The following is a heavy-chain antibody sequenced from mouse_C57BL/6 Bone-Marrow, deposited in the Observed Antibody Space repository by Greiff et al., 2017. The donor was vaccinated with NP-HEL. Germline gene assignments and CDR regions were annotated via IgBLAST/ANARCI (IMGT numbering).Heavy chain of an antibody. Sequence: VQLQQSGGDLVKPGGSLKLSCAASGFTFSSYGMSWVRQTPDKRLEWVATISSGGSYTYYPDSVKGRFTISRDNAKNTLYLQMSSLKSEDTAMYYCARLWEGGYWGQGTTLTVSS. D-gene: IGHD4-1*01. V-gene: IGHV5-6*01. CDR1: GFTFSSYG. CDR3: ARLWEGGY. J-gene: IGHJ2*01. CDR2: ISSGGSYT.